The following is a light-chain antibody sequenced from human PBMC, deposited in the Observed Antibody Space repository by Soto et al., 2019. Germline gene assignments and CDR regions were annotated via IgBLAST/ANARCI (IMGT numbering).Light chain of an antibody. V-gene: IGKV4-1*01. CDR2: WAS. J-gene: IGKJ1*01. CDR1: QNILYISNNKNY. CDR3: QQYYTTPTWT. Sequence: DIVMTQSPDSLAVSLGERATINFRSSQNILYISNNKNYLAWYQQKPGQTPRLLIYWASTRESGVSDRFSGSGSGTDFTLTIDSLQAEDVAVYYCQQYYTTPTWTFGQGTKVDIK.